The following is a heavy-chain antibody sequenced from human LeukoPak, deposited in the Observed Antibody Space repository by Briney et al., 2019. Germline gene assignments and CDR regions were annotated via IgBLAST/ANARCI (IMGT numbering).Heavy chain of an antibody. J-gene: IGHJ4*02. CDR2: IRYDGSNK. Sequence: GGSLRLSCAASGFTFSSYGMHWVRQAPGKGLGWVAFIRYDGSNKYYADSVKGRFTISRDNSKNTLYLQMNSLRAEDTAVYYCAKAEVVVVAATHLDYWGQGTLVTVSS. D-gene: IGHD2-15*01. CDR1: GFTFSSYG. V-gene: IGHV3-30*02. CDR3: AKAEVVVVAATHLDY.